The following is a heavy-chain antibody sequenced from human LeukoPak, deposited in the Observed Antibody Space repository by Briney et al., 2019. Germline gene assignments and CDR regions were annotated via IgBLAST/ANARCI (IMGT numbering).Heavy chain of an antibody. CDR3: ARGSTVGATESLGFDY. J-gene: IGHJ4*02. D-gene: IGHD1-26*01. CDR2: INPNSGDT. Sequence: ASVKVSCKASGCTFTGYYIHWVRRAPGQGLEWMGWINPNSGDTHYAQKFQGRVTMTRDTSISTAYMELSRLRSDDTAMYYCARGSTVGATESLGFDYWGQGNPVTVSS. CDR1: GCTFTGYY. V-gene: IGHV1-2*02.